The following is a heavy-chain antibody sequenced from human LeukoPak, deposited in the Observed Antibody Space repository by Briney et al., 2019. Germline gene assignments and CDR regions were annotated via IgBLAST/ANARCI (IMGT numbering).Heavy chain of an antibody. D-gene: IGHD3-10*01. CDR2: INPNSGGT. Sequence: ASVKVSCKASGYTFTSYYMHWVRQAPGQGLEWMGWINPNSGGTNYAQKFQGWVTMTRDTSISTAYMELSRLRSDDTAVYYCAREGYYGSGSYYPYWGQGTPVTVSS. CDR1: GYTFTSYY. CDR3: AREGYYGSGSYYPY. V-gene: IGHV1-2*04. J-gene: IGHJ4*02.